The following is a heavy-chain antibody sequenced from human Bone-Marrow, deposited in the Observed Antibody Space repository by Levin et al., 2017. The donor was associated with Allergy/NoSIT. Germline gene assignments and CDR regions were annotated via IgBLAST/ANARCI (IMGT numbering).Heavy chain of an antibody. D-gene: IGHD4-17*01. Sequence: VSGPTLVKPTQTLTLTCSFSGFSLRTSGMCVSWLRQPPGKALEWLALIDWDDDTYYTTSLKTRLTISKDSSENQVVLTLTHMDPVDTATYFCARNRAAGDRGSFDYWGQGTLVTVSS. V-gene: IGHV2-70*01. CDR1: GFSLRTSGMC. CDR2: IDWDDDT. J-gene: IGHJ4*02. CDR3: ARNRAAGDRGSFDY.